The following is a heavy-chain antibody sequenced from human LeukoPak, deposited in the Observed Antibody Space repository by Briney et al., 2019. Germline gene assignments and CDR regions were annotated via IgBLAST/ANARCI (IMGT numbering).Heavy chain of an antibody. D-gene: IGHD6-19*01. CDR2: INHSGST. J-gene: IGHJ4*02. Sequence: SETLSLTCAVYGVSFSGYYWSWIRQPPGKGLEWIGEINHSGSTNYNPSLKSRVTISVDTSKNQFSLKLSSVTAADTAVYYCARGSGWYSSGWLGYWGQGTLVTVSS. V-gene: IGHV4-34*01. CDR1: GVSFSGYY. CDR3: ARGSGWYSSGWLGY.